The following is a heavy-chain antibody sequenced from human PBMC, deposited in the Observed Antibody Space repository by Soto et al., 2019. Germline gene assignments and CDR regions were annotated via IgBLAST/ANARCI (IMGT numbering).Heavy chain of an antibody. J-gene: IGHJ4*02. CDR1: GCTFTSYG. CDR2: ISGYNGNT. CDR3: ARDHCSSNSCYTAVDY. D-gene: IGHD2-2*02. V-gene: IGHV1-18*04. Sequence: ASVKVSCKASGCTFTSYGFSWVRQAPGQGLEWMGWISGYNGNTRYAQNFQGRVTMTTDTFSTTAYMELRSLRSDDTAVYYCARDHCSSNSCYTAVDYWGQGTLVTVSS.